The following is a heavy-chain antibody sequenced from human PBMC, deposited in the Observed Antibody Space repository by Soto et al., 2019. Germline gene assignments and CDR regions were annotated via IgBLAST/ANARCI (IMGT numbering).Heavy chain of an antibody. CDR2: IYYSGST. CDR3: ARAPPNYDSSGYDAFDI. V-gene: IGHV4-59*01. Sequence: PSETLSLTCTVSGGSISSYYWSWIRQPPGKGLEWIGYIYYSGSTNYNPSLKSRVTISVDKSKNQFSLKLSSVNAADTAVYYCARAPPNYDSSGYDAFDIWGQGTMVTVSS. CDR1: GGSISSYY. D-gene: IGHD3-22*01. J-gene: IGHJ3*02.